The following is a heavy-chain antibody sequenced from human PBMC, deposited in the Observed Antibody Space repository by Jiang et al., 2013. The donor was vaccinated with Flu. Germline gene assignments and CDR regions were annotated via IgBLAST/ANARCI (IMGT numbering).Heavy chain of an antibody. CDR2: GGST. J-gene: IGHJ4*02. D-gene: IGHD2-15*01. Sequence: GGSTSYAQKFQGRVTMTRDTSTSTVYMELSSLRSEDTAVYYCARDLDSLDIVVVVAATLDYWGQGTLVTVSS. V-gene: IGHV1-46*03. CDR3: ARDLDSLDIVVVVAATLDY.